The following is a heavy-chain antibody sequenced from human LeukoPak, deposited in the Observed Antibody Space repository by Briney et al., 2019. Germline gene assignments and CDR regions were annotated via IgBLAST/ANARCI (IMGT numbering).Heavy chain of an antibody. CDR2: IWSDGNNR. J-gene: IGHJ6*03. V-gene: IGHV3-30*02. D-gene: IGHD2-8*02. CDR3: AKDPGASVSGFYMDV. CDR1: GFTFRNYG. Sequence: SGGSLRLSCAASGFTFRNYGMHWVRQATGKGLEWVSFIWSDGNNRFYADSVKGRFTTSRDNSKNMLYLQMDTLRAEDTALYYCAKDPGASVSGFYMDVWGKGTTVIVSS.